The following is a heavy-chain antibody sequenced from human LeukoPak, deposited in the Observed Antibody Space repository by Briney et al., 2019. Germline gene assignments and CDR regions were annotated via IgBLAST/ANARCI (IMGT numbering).Heavy chain of an antibody. Sequence: ASVKVSCKASGYTFTGYYMHWVRQAPGQGLEWMGWINPNSGGTNYAQKFQGRVTMTRDTSISTAYMELSRLRSDDMAVYYCARVGPRGNLWFGELYPYTTVSSIQNYYMDVWGKGTTVTISS. CDR1: GYTFTGYY. D-gene: IGHD3-10*01. CDR2: INPNSGGT. J-gene: IGHJ6*03. CDR3: ARVGPRGNLWFGELYPYTTVSSIQNYYMDV. V-gene: IGHV1-2*02.